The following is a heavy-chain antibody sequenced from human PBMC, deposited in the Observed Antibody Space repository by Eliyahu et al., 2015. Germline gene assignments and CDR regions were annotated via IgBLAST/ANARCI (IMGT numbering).Heavy chain of an antibody. CDR3: ARDLGGTTGGGMDV. CDR1: XYTFTSXX. J-gene: IGHJ6*02. V-gene: IGHV1-18*01. CDR2: ISAYNGNT. D-gene: IGHD1-7*01. Sequence: QVQLVQSGAXVKKPGASVKVSCXASXYTFTSXXISWVRQAPGQGLEWMGWISAYNGNTNYAQKLQGRVTMTTDTSTSTAYMELRSLRSDDTAVYYCARDLGGTTGGGMDVWGQGTTVTVSS.